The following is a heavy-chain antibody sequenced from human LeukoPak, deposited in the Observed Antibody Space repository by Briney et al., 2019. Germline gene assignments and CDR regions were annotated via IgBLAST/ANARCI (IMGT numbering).Heavy chain of an antibody. V-gene: IGHV3-23*01. D-gene: IGHD1-1*01. CDR3: AKYTTPYYFDY. CDR2: VSGRGSST. Sequence: GGSLRLSCEGSGFTFNNYVMNWVRQAPGKGLEWVSGVSGRGSSTYYADSVKGRFTISRDNSQNTVYLQMKRLRAEDTAIYFCAKYTTPYYFDYWGQGILVTVSS. CDR1: GFTFNNYV. J-gene: IGHJ4*02.